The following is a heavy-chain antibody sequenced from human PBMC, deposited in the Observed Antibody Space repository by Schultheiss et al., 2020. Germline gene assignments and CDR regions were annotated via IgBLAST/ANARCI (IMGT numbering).Heavy chain of an antibody. CDR2: INHSGST. CDR1: GGSISSSSYY. J-gene: IGHJ4*02. CDR3: ARESQQLVDY. D-gene: IGHD6-13*01. V-gene: IGHV4-39*07. Sequence: SETLSLTCTVSGGSISSSSYYWGWIRQPPGKGLEWIGEINHSGSTNYNPSLKSRVTISVDTSKNQFSLKLSSVTAADTAVYYCARESQQLVDYWGQGTLVTVSS.